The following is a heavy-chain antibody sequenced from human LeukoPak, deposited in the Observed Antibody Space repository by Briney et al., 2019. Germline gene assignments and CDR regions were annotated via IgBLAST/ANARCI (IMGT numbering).Heavy chain of an antibody. V-gene: IGHV3-30*02. J-gene: IGHJ4*02. D-gene: IGHD1-26*01. CDR3: ARIGLYSGSLDY. Sequence: GGSLRLSCAASGFTFISYVMHWVRQAPGKGLEWVAFIRYDGSNKYYADSVKGRFTISRDNSKNSLYLQMNSLRAEDTAVYYCARIGLYSGSLDYWGQGTLVTVSS. CDR1: GFTFISYV. CDR2: IRYDGSNK.